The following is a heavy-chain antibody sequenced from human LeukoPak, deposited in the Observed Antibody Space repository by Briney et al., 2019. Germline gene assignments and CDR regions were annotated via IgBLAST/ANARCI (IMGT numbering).Heavy chain of an antibody. CDR3: AKAIAAAHYDF. V-gene: IGHV1-2*02. J-gene: IGHJ4*02. CDR2: IYPNSGGT. Sequence: EASVKVSCKASGYTFTGYYIHWVRQAPGQGLEWMGWIYPNSGGTNYAQKFQGRVTMTGDTSISTAYMELSRLTSDDTAIYYCAKAIAAAHYDFWGQGTLVTVSS. D-gene: IGHD6-13*01. CDR1: GYTFTGYY.